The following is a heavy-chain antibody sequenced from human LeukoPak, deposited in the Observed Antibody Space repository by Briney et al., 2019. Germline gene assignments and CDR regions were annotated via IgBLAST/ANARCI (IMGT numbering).Heavy chain of an antibody. Sequence: GASVKVSCKASGYTFTSYGISWVRQAPGQGLEWMGWIGAYNGNTNYAQKLQGRVTMTTDTSTSTAYMELRSLRSDDTAVYYCARVSERITIFGVVIAYFDYWGQGTLVTVSS. J-gene: IGHJ4*02. D-gene: IGHD3-3*01. CDR3: ARVSERITIFGVVIAYFDY. CDR1: GYTFTSYG. V-gene: IGHV1-18*01. CDR2: IGAYNGNT.